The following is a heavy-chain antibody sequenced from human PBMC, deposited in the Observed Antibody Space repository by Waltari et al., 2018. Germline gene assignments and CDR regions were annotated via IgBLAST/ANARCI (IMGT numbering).Heavy chain of an antibody. CDR1: GFTFSSYS. CDR3: AREGTVTTSWFDP. Sequence: EVQLVESGGGLVKPGGSLRLSCAASGFTFSSYSMNWVRQAPGKGLEWVSSISSSSSYIYSADSVKGRFTISRDNAKNSLYLQMNSLRAEDTAVYYCAREGTVTTSWFDPWGQGTLVTVSS. D-gene: IGHD4-17*01. CDR2: ISSSSSYI. J-gene: IGHJ5*02. V-gene: IGHV3-21*01.